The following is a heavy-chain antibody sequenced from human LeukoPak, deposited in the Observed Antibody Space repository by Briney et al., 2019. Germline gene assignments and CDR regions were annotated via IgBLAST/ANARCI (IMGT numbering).Heavy chain of an antibody. CDR2: ISGSGAST. Sequence: GGSLRLSCLTSGFTLSTNAMSWVRQAPGKGLEWISGISGSGASTYYADSVKGRFTISRDNSKNTLYLQMNSLRAEDTAVYYCAKDLKAQGMDYWGQGTLVTVSS. CDR3: AKDLKAQGMDY. J-gene: IGHJ4*02. CDR1: GFTLSTNA. V-gene: IGHV3-23*01. D-gene: IGHD1-14*01.